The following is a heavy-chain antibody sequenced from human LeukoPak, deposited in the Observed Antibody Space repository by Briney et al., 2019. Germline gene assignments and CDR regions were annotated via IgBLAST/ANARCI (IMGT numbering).Heavy chain of an antibody. Sequence: NPSETLSLTCAVSGGSISSSNWWSWVRQPPGKGLEWIGEIYHSGSTNYNPSLKSRVTISVDKSKNQFSLKLSSVTAADTAVYYCAREGEWELPPGLYYFDYWGQGTLVTVSS. D-gene: IGHD1-26*01. V-gene: IGHV4-4*02. CDR3: AREGEWELPPGLYYFDY. CDR1: GGSISSSNW. J-gene: IGHJ4*02. CDR2: IYHSGST.